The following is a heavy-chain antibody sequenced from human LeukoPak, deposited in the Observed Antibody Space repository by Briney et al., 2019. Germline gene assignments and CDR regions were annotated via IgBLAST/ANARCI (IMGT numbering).Heavy chain of an antibody. D-gene: IGHD1-14*01. CDR3: ARSPEYYFDY. V-gene: IGHV4-31*03. Sequence: PSETLSLTCTVSGGSISSGGYYWSWIRQHPGKGLEWIGYIYYSGSTYYNPSLKSRVTISVDTSENQFSLKLTSVTAADTAVYYCARSPEYYFDYWGQGTLVTVSS. CDR2: IYYSGST. J-gene: IGHJ4*02. CDR1: GGSISSGGYY.